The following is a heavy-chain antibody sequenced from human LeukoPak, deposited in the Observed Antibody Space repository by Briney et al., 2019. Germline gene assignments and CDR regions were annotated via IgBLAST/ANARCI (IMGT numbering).Heavy chain of an antibody. V-gene: IGHV4-39*01. Sequence: PSETLSLTCTVSGGSISSSSYYWGWIRQPPGKGLEWIGSIYYSGSTYYNPSLKSRVTISVDTSKNQFSLKLSSVTAADTAVYYGAKLIGNYYDSSGYIYGVWGQGTLVTVSS. CDR3: AKLIGNYYDSSGYIYGV. D-gene: IGHD3-22*01. CDR1: GGSISSSSYY. J-gene: IGHJ4*02. CDR2: IYYSGST.